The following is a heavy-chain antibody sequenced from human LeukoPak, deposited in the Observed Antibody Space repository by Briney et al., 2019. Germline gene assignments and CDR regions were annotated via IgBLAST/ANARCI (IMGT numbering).Heavy chain of an antibody. J-gene: IGHJ3*02. CDR1: GYTFSSYA. Sequence: ASVKVSCKASGYTFSSYAMNWVRQAPGQGLEFMGWINTYNGNPTYAQAFTGRFVFSVDTSVSTAYLQISSLKTEDTAVYYCARDQQWLITGEDAFDIWGQGTMVTVSS. CDR2: INTYNGNP. D-gene: IGHD6-19*01. CDR3: ARDQQWLITGEDAFDI. V-gene: IGHV7-4-1*02.